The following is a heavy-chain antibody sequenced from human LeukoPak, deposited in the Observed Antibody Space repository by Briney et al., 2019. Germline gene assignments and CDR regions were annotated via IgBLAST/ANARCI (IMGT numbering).Heavy chain of an antibody. CDR1: GFTFSSYG. CDR2: ISYDGSNK. CDR3: AKDFGSGSYTPPNWFDP. D-gene: IGHD3-10*01. Sequence: GGSLRLSCAASGFTFSSYGMHWVRQAPGKGLEWVAVISYDGSNKYYADSVKGRFTVSRDNSKNTLYLQMNSLRAEDTAVYYCAKDFGSGSYTPPNWFDPWGQGTLVTVSS. V-gene: IGHV3-30*18. J-gene: IGHJ5*02.